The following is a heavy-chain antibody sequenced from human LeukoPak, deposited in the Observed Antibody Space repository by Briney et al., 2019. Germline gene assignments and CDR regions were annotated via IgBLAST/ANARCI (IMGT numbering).Heavy chain of an antibody. D-gene: IGHD6-13*01. CDR2: IYPGDSDT. J-gene: IGHJ4*02. V-gene: IGHV5-51*01. Sequence: GESLKISCKGFGYSFTTNWIGWVRQMPGKGLEWMGIIYPGDSDTRYSPSFQGQVTISVDKSITTAYLQWSSLKASDTAMYYCASDPGIAAAPSDYWGQGTLVTVSS. CDR3: ASDPGIAAAPSDY. CDR1: GYSFTTNW.